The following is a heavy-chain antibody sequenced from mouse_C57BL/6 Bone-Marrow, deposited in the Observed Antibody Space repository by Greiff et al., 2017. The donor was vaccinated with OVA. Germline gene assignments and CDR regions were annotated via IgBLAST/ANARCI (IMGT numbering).Heavy chain of an antibody. D-gene: IGHD2-4*01. CDR3: TRELGYDYDAFDY. CDR2: ISSGGDYI. J-gene: IGHJ2*01. Sequence: EVMLVESGEGLVKPGGSLKLSCAASGFTFSSYAMSWVRQTPEKRLEWVAYISSGGDYIYYADTVKGRFTISRDNARNTLYLQMSSLKSEDTAMYYCTRELGYDYDAFDYGGQGTTLTVSS. V-gene: IGHV5-9-1*02. CDR1: GFTFSSYA.